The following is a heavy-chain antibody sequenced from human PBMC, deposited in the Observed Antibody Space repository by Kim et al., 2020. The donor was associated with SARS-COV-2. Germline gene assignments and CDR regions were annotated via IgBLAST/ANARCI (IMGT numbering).Heavy chain of an antibody. D-gene: IGHD6-13*01. CDR3: ARETVAAGREVDY. CDR1: GYTFSNYY. J-gene: IGHJ4*02. Sequence: ASVKVSCKASGYTFSNYYMHWVRQAPGQGLGWMGVINPSGDATTYAQEFRGRLTITRDTSASTLYMELSSLRSEDTAVYFCARETVAAGREVDYWGQGTL. V-gene: IGHV1-46*01. CDR2: INPSGDAT.